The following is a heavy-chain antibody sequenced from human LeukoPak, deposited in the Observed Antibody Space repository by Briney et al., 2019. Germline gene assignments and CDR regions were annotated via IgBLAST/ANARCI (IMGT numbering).Heavy chain of an antibody. V-gene: IGHV3-7*03. CDR2: IKQDGSQK. CDR1: GFTFSSYW. CDR3: ARGGGLDV. Sequence: GGSLRLSCAASGFTFSSYWMSWVRQAPGKGLEWVANIKQDGSQKYYVDSVKGRFTISRDNAKNSLYLQMSNLRAEDTAVYFCARGGGLDVWGQGATVTVSS. D-gene: IGHD3-16*01. J-gene: IGHJ6*02.